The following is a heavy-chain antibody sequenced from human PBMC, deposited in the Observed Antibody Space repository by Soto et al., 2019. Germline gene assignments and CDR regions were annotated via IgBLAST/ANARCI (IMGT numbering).Heavy chain of an antibody. D-gene: IGHD3-10*01. CDR1: GGSISSSSYY. CDR2: IYYSGST. J-gene: IGHJ4*02. Sequence: PSETLSLTCTVSGGSISSSSYYWGWIRQPPGKGLEWIGSIYYSGSTYYNPSLKSRVTISVDTSKNQFSLKLSSVPAADTAVYYCAIGTGEDFDYWGQGTLVTVSS. CDR3: AIGTGEDFDY. V-gene: IGHV4-39*01.